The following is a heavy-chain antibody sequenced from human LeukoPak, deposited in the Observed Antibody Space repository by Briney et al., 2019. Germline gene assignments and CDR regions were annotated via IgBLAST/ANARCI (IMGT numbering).Heavy chain of an antibody. CDR1: GFDFSAYG. CDR2: IKQDGSEK. Sequence: TGGSLRLSCAASGFDFSAYGINWVRQAPGKGLEWVANIKQDGSEKYYVDSVKGRFTISRDNAKNSLYLQMNSLRAEDTAVYYCAKDRGSITIAVAGTGFDYWGQGTLVTVSS. J-gene: IGHJ4*02. CDR3: AKDRGSITIAVAGTGFDY. V-gene: IGHV3-7*01. D-gene: IGHD6-19*01.